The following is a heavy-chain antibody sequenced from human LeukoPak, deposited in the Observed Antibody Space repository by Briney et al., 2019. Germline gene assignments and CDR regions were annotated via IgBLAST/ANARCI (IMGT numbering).Heavy chain of an antibody. V-gene: IGHV4-34*01. CDR2: IYHSGST. CDR1: VGSFSGYH. Sequence: SETLSLTCAVYVGSFSGYHWNWIRQPPGKGLEWIGSIYHSGSTYYNPSLKSRLTISADTSKNQFSLRLSSVTAADTAVYYCVRVDNGGNYFDYWGQGTLVTVSS. CDR3: VRVDNGGNYFDY. D-gene: IGHD4-23*01. J-gene: IGHJ4*02.